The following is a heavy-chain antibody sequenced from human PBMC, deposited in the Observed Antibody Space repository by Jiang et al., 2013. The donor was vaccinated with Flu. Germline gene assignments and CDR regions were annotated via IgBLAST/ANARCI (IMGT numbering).Heavy chain of an antibody. CDR1: GFTFSSYG. J-gene: IGHJ4*02. CDR2: IPYDGSNK. CDR3: AKGGFGSYYEFDY. V-gene: IGHV3-30*18. Sequence: VQLLESGGGVVQPGRSLRLSCAASGFTFSSYGMHWVRQAPGKGLEWVAVIPYDGSNKYYADSVKGRFTISRDNSKNTLYLQMNSLRAEDTAVYYCAKGGFGSYYEFDYWGQGTLVTVSS. D-gene: IGHD1-26*01.